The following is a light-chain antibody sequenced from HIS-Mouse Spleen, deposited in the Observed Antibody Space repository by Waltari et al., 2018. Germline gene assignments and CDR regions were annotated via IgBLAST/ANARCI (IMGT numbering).Light chain of an antibody. CDR2: AAS. V-gene: IGKV1-9*01. CDR1: QGISSY. CDR3: QQLYSYPPT. Sequence: DIQLTQSPSFLSASVGDRVTITCRASQGISSYLAWYQQKPGKAPKLLIYAASTLQSGVPSRFSGNGSGTEFTLTISSLQPEDFATYYCQQLYSYPPTFGQGTKVEIK. J-gene: IGKJ1*01.